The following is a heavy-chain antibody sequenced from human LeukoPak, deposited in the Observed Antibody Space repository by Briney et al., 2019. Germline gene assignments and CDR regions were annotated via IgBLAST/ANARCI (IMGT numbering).Heavy chain of an antibody. CDR2: ISAYNGNT. CDR1: GYTFTSYG. V-gene: IGHV1-18*01. D-gene: IGHD5-12*01. J-gene: IGHJ4*02. Sequence: ASVKVSCKASGYTFTSYGISWVRQAPGQGLEWMGWISAYNGNTNYAQKLQGRVTMTTDTSTSTAYMELRSLRSDGTAVYYCARTDIVATIYPFDYWGQGTLVTVSS. CDR3: ARTDIVATIYPFDY.